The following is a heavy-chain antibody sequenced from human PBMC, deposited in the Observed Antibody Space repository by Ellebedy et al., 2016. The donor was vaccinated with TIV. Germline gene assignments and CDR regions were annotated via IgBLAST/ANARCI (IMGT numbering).Heavy chain of an antibody. Sequence: MPSETLSLTCTVSGGSISSYYWTWIRQPPGKGLEWIGYIYHNGNTNYNPSLKSRVTISVDTSKNQFSLKLSSVTATDTAVYSCARQYNYGTSGYYVDYWGQGTLLTVSS. CDR3: ARQYNYGTSGYYVDY. CDR1: GGSISSYY. J-gene: IGHJ4*02. CDR2: IYHNGNT. V-gene: IGHV4-59*08. D-gene: IGHD3-22*01.